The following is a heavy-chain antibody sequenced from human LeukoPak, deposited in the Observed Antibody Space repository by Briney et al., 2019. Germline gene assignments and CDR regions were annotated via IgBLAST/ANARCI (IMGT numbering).Heavy chain of an antibody. Sequence: PGGSLRLSCAASGFTFDDYAMHWVRQAPGKGLEWVSGISWSSGSIGYADSVKGRFTISRDNAKNSLYLQMNSLRAEDTALYYCAKDITRYSSSQFDYWGQGTLVTVSS. J-gene: IGHJ4*02. CDR3: AKDITRYSSSQFDY. D-gene: IGHD6-13*01. V-gene: IGHV3-9*01. CDR2: ISWSSGSI. CDR1: GFTFDDYA.